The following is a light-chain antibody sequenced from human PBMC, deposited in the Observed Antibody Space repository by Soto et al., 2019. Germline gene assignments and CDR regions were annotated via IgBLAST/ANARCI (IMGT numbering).Light chain of an antibody. CDR2: GAS. CDR3: QQYNNWPPT. CDR1: QSVNSN. V-gene: IGKV3-15*01. Sequence: EIVMTQSPATLSVSPGERATLACRASQSVNSNLAWYQQQPGQAPRLLIYGASTRATGIPARFSGSGSGIEFTLTISSLQSEDFAVYSCQQYNNWPPTFGQGTKLEIK. J-gene: IGKJ2*01.